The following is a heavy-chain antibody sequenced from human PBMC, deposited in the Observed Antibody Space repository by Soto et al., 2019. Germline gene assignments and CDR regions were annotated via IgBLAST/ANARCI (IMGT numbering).Heavy chain of an antibody. CDR2: IYYSGST. CDR3: ARAQAVWYFDL. CDR1: GGSISSGGYY. V-gene: IGHV4-31*03. J-gene: IGHJ2*01. Sequence: QVQLQESGPGLVKPSQTLSLTCTVSGGSISSGGYYWSWIRQHPGKGLEWIGYIYYSGSTYYNPSLKSRVTISGDTAQYSFSLKLSSVTAADTAVYYCARAQAVWYFDLWGRGTLVTVSS.